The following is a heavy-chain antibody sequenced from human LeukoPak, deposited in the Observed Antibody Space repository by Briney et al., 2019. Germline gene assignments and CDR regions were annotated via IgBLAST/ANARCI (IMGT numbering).Heavy chain of an antibody. V-gene: IGHV1-69*05. CDR1: GGTFSSYA. Sequence: SVKVSCKASGGTFSSYAISWVRQAPGQELEWMGGIIPIFGTANYAQKFQGRVTITTDESTSTAYMELSSLRSEDTAVYYCARLVEVAAAGYGPDYYYYYMDVWGKGTTVTVSS. CDR3: ARLVEVAAAGYGPDYYYYYMDV. J-gene: IGHJ6*03. CDR2: IIPIFGTA. D-gene: IGHD6-13*01.